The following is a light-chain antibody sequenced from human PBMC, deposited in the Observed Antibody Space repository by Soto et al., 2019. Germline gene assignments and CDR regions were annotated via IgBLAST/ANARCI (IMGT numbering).Light chain of an antibody. CDR3: QQSYTALFT. CDR2: AAS. Sequence: DIQMTQSPSSLSASVGDRVTITCRASQTINNYLNWYQQKPGKAPKLLIYAASSLQSGVPSRFRGSSSGTDFTLTISSLQPEDFATYYCQQSYTALFTFGPGTKVDIK. CDR1: QTINNY. J-gene: IGKJ3*01. V-gene: IGKV1-39*01.